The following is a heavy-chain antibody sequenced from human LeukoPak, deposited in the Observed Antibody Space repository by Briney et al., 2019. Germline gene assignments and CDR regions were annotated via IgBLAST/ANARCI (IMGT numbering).Heavy chain of an antibody. J-gene: IGHJ4*02. CDR1: GGSISSYY. Sequence: SETLSLTCTVSGGSISSYYWSWIRQPAVKGLEWIGRIYTSGSTNYNPSLKSRVTMSVDTSKNQFSLKLSSVTAADTAVYYCAREGYDILTGYYIFDYWGQGTLVTVSS. V-gene: IGHV4-4*07. CDR2: IYTSGST. D-gene: IGHD3-9*01. CDR3: AREGYDILTGYYIFDY.